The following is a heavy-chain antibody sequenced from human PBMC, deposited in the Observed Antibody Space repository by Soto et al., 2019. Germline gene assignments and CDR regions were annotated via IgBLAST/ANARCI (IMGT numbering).Heavy chain of an antibody. CDR1: VFNLRRYG. Sequence: GFLRLSCTRSVFNLRRYGISWVRQAPLTVEQWRSINSSNGESTYRTGATYYADSVRGRFTSSRDNSKKTLYLQMSSLRADDTAVYFCTKPMSCSSTCCYSGGDSFHVWGQGIMVPVSS. CDR2: NSSNGEST. D-gene: IGHD2-2*01. V-gene: IGHV3-23*01. CDR3: TKPMSCSSTCCYSGGDSFHV. J-gene: IGHJ3*01.